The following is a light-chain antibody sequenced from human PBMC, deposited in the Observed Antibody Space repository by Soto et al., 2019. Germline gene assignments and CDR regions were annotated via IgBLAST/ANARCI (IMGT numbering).Light chain of an antibody. Sequence: EIVLAQSPGTLSLSPGERATLSCRASQSIRNSLAWYQQRPGQSPRLLIYAASSRATGVPDRFSGGGSATDFTLTVSRLEPEDFAVYYCQQYGGSHRTFGQGTTLEIK. CDR1: QSIRNS. V-gene: IGKV3-20*01. CDR2: AAS. CDR3: QQYGGSHRT. J-gene: IGKJ2*01.